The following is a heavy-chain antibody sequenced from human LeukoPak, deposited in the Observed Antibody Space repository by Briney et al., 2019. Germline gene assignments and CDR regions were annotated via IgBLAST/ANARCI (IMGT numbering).Heavy chain of an antibody. J-gene: IGHJ5*02. D-gene: IGHD5-12*01. Sequence: PGRSLRLSCAASGFTFSSYAMHWVRQAPGKGLEWVAVISYDGSNKYYADSVKGRFTISRDNSKNTLYLQMNSLRAEDTAVYYCAREGRDIVDLGLNWSDPWGQGTLVTVSS. V-gene: IGHV3-30-3*01. CDR3: AREGRDIVDLGLNWSDP. CDR1: GFTFSSYA. CDR2: ISYDGSNK.